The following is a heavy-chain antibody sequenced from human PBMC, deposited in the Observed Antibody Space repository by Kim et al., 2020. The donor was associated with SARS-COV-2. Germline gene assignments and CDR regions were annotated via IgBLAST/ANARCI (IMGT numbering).Heavy chain of an antibody. J-gene: IGHJ4*02. Sequence: GGSLRLSCAASGFTFRSSVMSWVRQAPGKDLEWVSVVGTGGVLKYYADSVKGRFTISRDNSRSTLYLQMSSLRADDTAVYYCAKDTGGSRRFDYWGQGTLVTVSS. CDR1: GFTFRSSV. D-gene: IGHD3-16*01. CDR2: VGTGGVLK. CDR3: AKDTGGSRRFDY. V-gene: IGHV3-23*01.